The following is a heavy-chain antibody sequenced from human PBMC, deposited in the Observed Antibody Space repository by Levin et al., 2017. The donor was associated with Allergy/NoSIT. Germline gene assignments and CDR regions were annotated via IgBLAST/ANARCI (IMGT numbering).Heavy chain of an antibody. CDR2: IYWDDDK. Sequence: SGPTLVKPTQTLTLTCTFSGFSLSTSGVGVGWIRPPPGKALEWLALIYWDDDKRYSPSLKSRLTITKDTSKNQVVLTMTNMDPVDTATYYCAHRSNTWYAFDYWGQGSLVTVSS. D-gene: IGHD6-13*01. CDR1: GFSLSTSGVG. V-gene: IGHV2-5*02. CDR3: AHRSNTWYAFDY. J-gene: IGHJ4*02.